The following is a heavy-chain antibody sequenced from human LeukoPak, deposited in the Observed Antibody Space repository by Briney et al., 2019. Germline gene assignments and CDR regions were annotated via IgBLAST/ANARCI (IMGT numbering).Heavy chain of an antibody. CDR3: AKVQRRRDGYNLDY. V-gene: IGHV3-30*18. CDR2: ISYDGSNK. J-gene: IGHJ4*02. D-gene: IGHD5-24*01. CDR1: GFTFSSYG. Sequence: GGSLRLSCAASGFTFSSYGMHWVRQAPGKGLEWVAVISYDGSNKYYADSVKGRFTISRDNSKNTLYLQMNSLRAEDTAVYYCAKVQRRRDGYNLDYWGQGTLVTVSS.